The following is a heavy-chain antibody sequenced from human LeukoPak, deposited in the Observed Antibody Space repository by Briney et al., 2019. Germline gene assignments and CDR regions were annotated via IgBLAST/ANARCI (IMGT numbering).Heavy chain of an antibody. Sequence: PGGSLRLSCAASVFTFSNNGMHSVRQTPGKGLEWVAFTRYDESKTFYGDSVRGRFTISRDNSKNTLYLQMNSLTTDDSAVYYCAKARYSGSPALDFWGQGTLVTVSS. V-gene: IGHV3-30*02. CDR3: AKARYSGSPALDF. D-gene: IGHD1-26*01. CDR2: TRYDESKT. J-gene: IGHJ4*02. CDR1: VFTFSNNG.